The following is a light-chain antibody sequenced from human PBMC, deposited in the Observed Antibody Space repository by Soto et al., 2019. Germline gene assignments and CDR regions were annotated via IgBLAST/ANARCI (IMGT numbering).Light chain of an antibody. CDR1: QSISSY. Sequence: DIPLTQSPSFLSASVGDRVAITCRTSQSISSYFAWYQQKPGKAPKLLIYAVSTLQSGVPSRFSGSASGTELTLTLSSLQPEDFATYFCQRLNSYRLTFGGGTKVELK. CDR2: AVS. CDR3: QRLNSYRLT. J-gene: IGKJ4*01. V-gene: IGKV1-9*01.